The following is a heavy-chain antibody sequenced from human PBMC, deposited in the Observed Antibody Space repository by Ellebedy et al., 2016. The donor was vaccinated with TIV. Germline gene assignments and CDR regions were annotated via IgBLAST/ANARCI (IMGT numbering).Heavy chain of an antibody. CDR3: ARDLQLLRYFDWLIDY. D-gene: IGHD3-9*01. Sequence: GESLKISCAASGFTFSSYSMNWVRQAPGKGLEWVSSISSSSSYIHYADSVKGRFTISRDNAKNSLYLQMNSLRAEDTAVYYCARDLQLLRYFDWLIDYWGQGTLVTVSS. CDR2: ISSSSSYI. J-gene: IGHJ4*02. CDR1: GFTFSSYS. V-gene: IGHV3-21*01.